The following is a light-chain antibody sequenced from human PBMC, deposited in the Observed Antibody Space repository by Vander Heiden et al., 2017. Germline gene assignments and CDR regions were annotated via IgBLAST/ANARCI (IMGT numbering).Light chain of an antibody. V-gene: IGKV1-6*01. CDR2: GAS. CDR1: QGIRND. CDR3: RQDYSYPRT. J-gene: IGKJ1*01. Sequence: AVQMTQSPSSLSASVGDRVTITCRASQGIRNDLGWYQQKPVQAPKVLIYGASTLHSGVPSRFSGSGSGTDFVLTISGLQPEDSATYCCRQDYSYPRTFGQGTKVEIK.